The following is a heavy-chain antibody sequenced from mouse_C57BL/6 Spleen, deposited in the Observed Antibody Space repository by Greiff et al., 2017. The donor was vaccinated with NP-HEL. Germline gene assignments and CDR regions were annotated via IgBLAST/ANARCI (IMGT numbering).Heavy chain of an antibody. V-gene: IGHV1-55*01. CDR1: GYTFTSYW. J-gene: IGHJ1*03. CDR2: IYPGSGST. D-gene: IGHD1-1*01. CDR3: AREIGELYGSTDWYFDV. Sequence: QVQLKQPGAELVKPGASVKMSCKASGYTFTSYWITWVKQRPGQGLEWIGDIYPGSGSTNYNEKFKSKATLTVDTSSSTAYMQLSSLTSEDSAVYYCAREIGELYGSTDWYFDVWGTGTTVTVSS.